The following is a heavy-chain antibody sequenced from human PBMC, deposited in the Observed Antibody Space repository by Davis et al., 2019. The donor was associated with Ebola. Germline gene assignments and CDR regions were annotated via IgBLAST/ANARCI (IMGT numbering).Heavy chain of an antibody. D-gene: IGHD2-8*01. V-gene: IGHV1-18*01. Sequence: ASVKVSCKASGYTFTSYAMHWVRQAPGQRLEWMGWISAYNGNTNYAQKLQGRVTMTTDTSTSTAYMELRSLRSDDTAVYYCARDRAQMMVYAIRYYYYGMDVWGQGTTVTVSS. J-gene: IGHJ6*02. CDR2: ISAYNGNT. CDR3: ARDRAQMMVYAIRYYYYGMDV. CDR1: GYTFTSYA.